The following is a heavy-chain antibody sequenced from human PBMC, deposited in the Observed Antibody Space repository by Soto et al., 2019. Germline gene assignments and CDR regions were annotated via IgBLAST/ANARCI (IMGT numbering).Heavy chain of an antibody. CDR3: ARDLSYCSGGSCEGYFDY. CDR1: GFTFSSYG. CDR2: IWYGGSNK. V-gene: IGHV3-33*01. D-gene: IGHD2-15*01. Sequence: GGSLRLSCAASGFTFSSYGMHWVRQAPGKGLERVAVIWYGGSNKYHADSVKGRFTISRDNSKNTLYLQMNSLRAEDTAVYYCARDLSYCSGGSCEGYFDYWGQGTLVTVSS. J-gene: IGHJ4*02.